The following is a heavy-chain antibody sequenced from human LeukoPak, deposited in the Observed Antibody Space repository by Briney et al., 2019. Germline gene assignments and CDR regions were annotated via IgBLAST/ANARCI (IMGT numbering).Heavy chain of an antibody. V-gene: IGHV4-59*05. J-gene: IGHJ4*02. Sequence: GSLRLSCGASGFTFSDYYMSWIRQPPGKGLEWIGSIYFSGGTYYNASLKSRVTISVDTSKNQFSLKLSSVTAADTAVYYCARQTGSGLFSLPGGQGTLVTVSS. D-gene: IGHD3-10*01. CDR1: GFTFSDYY. CDR3: ARQTGSGLFSLP. CDR2: IYFSGGT.